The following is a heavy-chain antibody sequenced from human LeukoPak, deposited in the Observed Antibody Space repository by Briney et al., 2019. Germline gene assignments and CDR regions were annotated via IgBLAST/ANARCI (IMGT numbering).Heavy chain of an antibody. CDR3: ARGYDSRGYVDY. CDR1: GGTFSSYA. Sequence: SVKVSCKASGGTFSSYAISWVRQAPGQGLEWMGGIIPIFGTANYAQKFQGRVTITADESTSTAYMELSSLRSEDTAVYDVARGYDSRGYVDYWGQGPLVTVSS. CDR2: IIPIFGTA. D-gene: IGHD3-22*01. J-gene: IGHJ4*02. V-gene: IGHV1-69*13.